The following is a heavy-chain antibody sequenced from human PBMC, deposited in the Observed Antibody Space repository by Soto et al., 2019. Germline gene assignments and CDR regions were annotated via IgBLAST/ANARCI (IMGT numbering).Heavy chain of an antibody. Sequence: QVQLQESGPGLVKPSQTLSLTCTVSGGSISSGGYYWSWIRQHPGKGLEWIGYIYYSGSTYYNPSLKSRVTISVDTSKNQFSLKLSSVTAAATAVYYCARGTIQLWGGVGSFDYWGQGTLVTVSS. CDR3: ARGTIQLWGGVGSFDY. CDR2: IYYSGST. CDR1: GGSISSGGYY. D-gene: IGHD5-18*01. J-gene: IGHJ4*02. V-gene: IGHV4-31*03.